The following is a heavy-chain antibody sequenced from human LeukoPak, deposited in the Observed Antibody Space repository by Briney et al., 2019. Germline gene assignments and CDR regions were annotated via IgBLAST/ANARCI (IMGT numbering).Heavy chain of an antibody. J-gene: IGHJ6*03. CDR2: INPNSGGT. CDR3: ASGATVTIYYYYYMDV. V-gene: IGHV1-2*02. D-gene: IGHD4-11*01. CDR1: GYTFTGYY. Sequence: GASVKVSCKASGYTFTGYYMHWVRQAPGQGLEWMGWINPNSGGTNYAQKLQGRVTMTRDTSISTAYMELSRLRSDDTAVYYCASGATVTIYYYYYMDVWGKGTTVTVSS.